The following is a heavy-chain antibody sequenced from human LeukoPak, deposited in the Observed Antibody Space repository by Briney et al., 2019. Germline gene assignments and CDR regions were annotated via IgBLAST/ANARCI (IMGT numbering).Heavy chain of an antibody. V-gene: IGHV3-7*05. CDR1: GFTFSNYW. CDR2: IKQDGSEE. D-gene: IGHD6-13*01. J-gene: IGHJ6*02. CDR3: ARDPYSSSWSYGMDV. Sequence: GGSLRLSCTASGFTFSNYWMSWVRQTPEKGLEGLANIKQDGSEEVYVDSVKGRFTVSRDNAQSSLYLEMTRLRAEDTAVYYCARDPYSSSWSYGMDVWGQGTTVTVSS.